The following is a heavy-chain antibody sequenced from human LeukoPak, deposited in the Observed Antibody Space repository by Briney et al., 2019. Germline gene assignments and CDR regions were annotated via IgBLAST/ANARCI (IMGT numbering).Heavy chain of an antibody. CDR2: ISYDGSNK. V-gene: IGHV3-30*03. D-gene: IGHD4-17*01. CDR1: GFTFSSYG. J-gene: IGHJ3*02. CDR3: AYGDYGSGAFDI. Sequence: GGSLRLSCAASGFTFSSYGMHWVRQAPGKGLEWVAVISYDGSNKYYADSVKGRFTISRDNSKNTLYLQMNSLRAEDTAVYYCAYGDYGSGAFDIWGQGTMVTVSS.